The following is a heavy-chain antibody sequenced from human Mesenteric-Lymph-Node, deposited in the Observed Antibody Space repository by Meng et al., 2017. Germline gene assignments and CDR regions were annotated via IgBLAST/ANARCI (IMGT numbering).Heavy chain of an antibody. D-gene: IGHD4-11*01. CDR2: INPHTGGI. CDR1: GYTFTVYY. Sequence: QVQLVQPGAQVQKPGASVKASCKASGYTFTVYYMHWVRQAPGQGLEWMGRINPHTGGINYAQEFQGRVAMTRDTSISTAYMELSRLRTDDTAVYYCAKIGSNHQFDLWGQGTLVTVSS. CDR3: AKIGSNHQFDL. J-gene: IGHJ4*02. V-gene: IGHV1-2*06.